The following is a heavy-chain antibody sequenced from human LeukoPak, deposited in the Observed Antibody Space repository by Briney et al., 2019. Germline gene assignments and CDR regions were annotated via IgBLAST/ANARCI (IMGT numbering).Heavy chain of an antibody. CDR2: ISSSGST. CDR1: GDSISSGDYY. D-gene: IGHD3-22*01. J-gene: IGHJ3*02. Sequence: SETLSLACTVSGDSISSGDYYWSWIRQPAGKGLEWIGRISSSGSTNYNPSLKSRVTISVDTSKNQFSLKLSSVTAADTAVYFCARAPYSYDSSGAFDIWGQGTMVTVSS. V-gene: IGHV4-61*02. CDR3: ARAPYSYDSSGAFDI.